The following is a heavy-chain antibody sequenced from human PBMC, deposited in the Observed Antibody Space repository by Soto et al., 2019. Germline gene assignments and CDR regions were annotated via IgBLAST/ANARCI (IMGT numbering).Heavy chain of an antibody. Sequence: QITLNESGPPLVKPTQTLTLTCTFSGFSLTTPKVGVGWIRQPPGKALEWLALVYWDDTNQYSPSLRNRLTLTKDTAKNQVVLTMTNMDPVDTATYYCAHGSGWLFDHWGQGTLVTVS. CDR1: GFSLTTPKVG. J-gene: IGHJ4*02. CDR3: AHGSGWLFDH. V-gene: IGHV2-5*02. D-gene: IGHD6-19*01. CDR2: VYWDDTN.